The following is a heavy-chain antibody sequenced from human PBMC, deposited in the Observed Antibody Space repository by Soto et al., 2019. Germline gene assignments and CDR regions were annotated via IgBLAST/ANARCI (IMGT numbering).Heavy chain of an antibody. CDR2: VYYSGNT. CDR1: VGSISSGDNS. V-gene: IGHV4-30-4*01. Sequence: PSETLSSTCFSSVGSISSGDNSWNWIRRPPGKGLGWIGYVYYSGNTYYNPSLRSRVTISLDRSENQFSLKLSFVTAADTAVYYCARDRYYGSGTYYNFYYGMDVWGQGTTVTVSS. J-gene: IGHJ6*02. CDR3: ARDRYYGSGTYYNFYYGMDV. D-gene: IGHD3-10*01.